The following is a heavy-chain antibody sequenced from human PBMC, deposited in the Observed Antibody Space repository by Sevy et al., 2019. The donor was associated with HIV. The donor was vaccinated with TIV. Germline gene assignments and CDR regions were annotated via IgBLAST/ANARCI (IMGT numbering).Heavy chain of an antibody. Sequence: GGSLRLSCAASGFPFSNYDMSWVRQAPGKGLERVSTLIGGGSRTYYADSVTGRFIISRDNSRNTLYLQMNSLRAEDTAIYYCAKRRVQSGLSGGGANYGMDVCGRGTTVTVSS. J-gene: IGHJ6*02. D-gene: IGHD2-8*02. CDR3: AKRRVQSGLSGGGANYGMDV. V-gene: IGHV3-23*01. CDR1: GFPFSNYD. CDR2: LIGGGSRT.